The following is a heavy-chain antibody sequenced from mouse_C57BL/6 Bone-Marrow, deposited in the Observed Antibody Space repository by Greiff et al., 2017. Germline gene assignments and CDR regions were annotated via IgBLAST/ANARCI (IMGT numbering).Heavy chain of an antibody. CDR1: GYAFSSSW. Sequence: VKLQESGPELVKPGASVKISCKASGYAFSSSWMNWVKQRPGKGLEWIGRIYPGDGDTNYNGKFKGKATLTADKSSSTAYMQLSSLTSEDSAVYFCARWLLPWYVDVWGTGTTVTVSS. J-gene: IGHJ1*03. CDR3: ARWLLPWYVDV. CDR2: IYPGDGDT. V-gene: IGHV1-82*01. D-gene: IGHD2-3*01.